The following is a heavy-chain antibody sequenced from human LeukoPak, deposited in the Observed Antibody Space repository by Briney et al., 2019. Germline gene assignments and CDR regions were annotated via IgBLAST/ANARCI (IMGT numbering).Heavy chain of an antibody. Sequence: PGGSLRLSCAASGLTFHNTWMHWIRQAPGEGLVWVSRIINDGITTTYADSVKGRFTTSRDNAKKTLYLQMNSLRADDTAVYYCAADGEYAFLVWGQGTMVTVSS. CDR3: AADGEYAFLV. J-gene: IGHJ3*01. CDR1: GLTFHNTW. V-gene: IGHV3-74*01. CDR2: IINDGITT.